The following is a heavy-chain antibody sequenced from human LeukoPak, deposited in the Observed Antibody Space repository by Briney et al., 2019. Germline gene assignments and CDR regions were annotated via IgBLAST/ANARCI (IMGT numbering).Heavy chain of an antibody. CDR1: GFTFSIYW. D-gene: IGHD6-6*01. CDR2: ITNDGSGA. Sequence: GGSLRLSCAASGFTFSIYWMHWVRQAPGKGLVWVSRITNDGSGATYADSVKGRFTISRDNGKNTLYLQMNSLRPEDTAVYYCARDRPHNWFDPWGQGTLVTVSS. V-gene: IGHV3-74*01. J-gene: IGHJ5*02. CDR3: ARDRPHNWFDP.